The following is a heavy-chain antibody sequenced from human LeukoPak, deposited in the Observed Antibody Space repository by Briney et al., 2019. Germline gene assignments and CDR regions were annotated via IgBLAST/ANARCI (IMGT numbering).Heavy chain of an antibody. V-gene: IGHV4-59*01. CDR1: GGSISSYY. J-gene: IGHJ6*02. D-gene: IGHD3-10*01. CDR2: IYYSGST. CDR3: ARGDTMVRGVIIRQLRLVDV. Sequence: PSETLSLTCTVSGGSISSYYWSCIRQPPGKGQEWIGYIYYSGSTNYNPSLKSRVTISVDTSKNQFSLKLSSVTAADTAVYYCARGDTMVRGVIIRQLRLVDVWGQGTTVTVSS.